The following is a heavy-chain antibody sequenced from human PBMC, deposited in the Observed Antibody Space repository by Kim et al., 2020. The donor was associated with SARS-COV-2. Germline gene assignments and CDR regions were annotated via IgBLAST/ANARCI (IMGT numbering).Heavy chain of an antibody. D-gene: IGHD2-15*01. V-gene: IGHV1-18*01. Sequence: ASVKVSCKASGYTFTSYGISWVRQAPGQGLEWMGWISAYNGNTNYAQKLQGRVTMTTDTSTSTAYMELRSLRSDDTAVYYCARTPLYCSGGSCYYKLNFYYYYGMDVWGQGTTVTVS. CDR1: GYTFTSYG. J-gene: IGHJ6*02. CDR3: ARTPLYCSGGSCYYKLNFYYYYGMDV. CDR2: ISAYNGNT.